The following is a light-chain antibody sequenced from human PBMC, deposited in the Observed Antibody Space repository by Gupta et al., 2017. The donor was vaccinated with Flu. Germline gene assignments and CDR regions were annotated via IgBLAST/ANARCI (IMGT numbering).Light chain of an antibody. Sequence: QSALTQPRSVSGSPGQSVTISCTGTSSDVGGYNYVSWYQQHPGQAPKLMIYDVSKRPSGVPDRFSGSKSGNTASLTISGLQAEDEADYYCCSYEGSYNPWVFGGGTKLTVL. CDR1: SSDVGGYNY. V-gene: IGLV2-11*01. CDR3: CSYEGSYNPWV. J-gene: IGLJ3*02. CDR2: DVS.